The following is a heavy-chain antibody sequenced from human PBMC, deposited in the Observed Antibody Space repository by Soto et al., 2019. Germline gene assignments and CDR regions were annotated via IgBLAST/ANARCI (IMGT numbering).Heavy chain of an antibody. D-gene: IGHD3-16*01. CDR2: IYYSGST. Sequence: SETLSLTCTVSGGSISSGGYYWSWIRQHPGKGLEWIGYIYYSGSTYYNPSLKSRVTISVDTSKNQFSPKLSSVTAADTAVYYCARALLRLGEFPNYYGMDVWGQGTTVTVSS. V-gene: IGHV4-31*03. J-gene: IGHJ6*02. CDR3: ARALLRLGEFPNYYGMDV. CDR1: GGSISSGGYY.